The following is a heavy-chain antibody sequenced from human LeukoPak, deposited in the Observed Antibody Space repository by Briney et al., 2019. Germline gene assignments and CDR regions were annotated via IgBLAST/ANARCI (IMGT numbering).Heavy chain of an antibody. CDR1: GGSFSGYY. D-gene: IGHD3-3*01. V-gene: IGHV4-34*01. CDR2: INHSGST. Sequence: IPSETLSLTCAVYGGSFSGYYWSWIRQPPGKGLEWIGEINHSGSTNYNPSLKSRVTISVDTSKNQFSLKLSSVTAADTAVYYCARRYYDFWSGYPDYFDYWGQGTLVTVSS. J-gene: IGHJ4*02. CDR3: ARRYYDFWSGYPDYFDY.